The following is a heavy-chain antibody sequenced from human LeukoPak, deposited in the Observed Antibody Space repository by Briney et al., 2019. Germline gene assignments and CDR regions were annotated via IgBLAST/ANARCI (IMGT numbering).Heavy chain of an antibody. CDR1: GYTFTGYY. J-gene: IGHJ4*02. D-gene: IGHD2-2*01. Sequence: ASVKVSCKASGYTFTGYYMHWVRQAPGQGLEWMGWINPNSGGTNYAQKFQGRVTMTRDTSISTAYMELSSLTSDDTAVYYCARSHCISTSCYPDYWGQGTLVTVSS. V-gene: IGHV1-2*02. CDR3: ARSHCISTSCYPDY. CDR2: INPNSGGT.